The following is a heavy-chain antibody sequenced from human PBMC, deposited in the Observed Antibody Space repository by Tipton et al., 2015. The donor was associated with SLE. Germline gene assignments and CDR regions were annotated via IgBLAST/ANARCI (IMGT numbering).Heavy chain of an antibody. CDR2: INSDGSST. J-gene: IGHJ4*02. D-gene: IGHD1-7*01. CDR1: GFTFSSYW. V-gene: IGHV3-74*01. CDR3: ARVSNWNWGFDY. Sequence: SLRLSCAASGFTFSSYWMHWVRQAPGKGLVWVSRINSDGSSTSYADSVKGRFTISRDNAKNTLYLQMNSLRAEDTAVYYCARVSNWNWGFDYWGQGTLVTVSS.